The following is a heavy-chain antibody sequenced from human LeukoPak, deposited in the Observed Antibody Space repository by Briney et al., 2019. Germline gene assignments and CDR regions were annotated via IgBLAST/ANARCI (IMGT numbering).Heavy chain of an antibody. D-gene: IGHD1-26*01. CDR2: IAYDGSNQ. V-gene: IGHV3-30*18. CDR1: GFTFTDHV. CDR3: AKESEVGATHY. J-gene: IGHJ4*02. Sequence: GGSLRLSCAVSGFTFTDHVMHWVRQSPGKGLDWVAVIAYDGSNQYYADSVKGRFTISRDNSKNTLYPQMNSLRAEDTAVYYCAKESEVGATHYWGQGTLVTVSS.